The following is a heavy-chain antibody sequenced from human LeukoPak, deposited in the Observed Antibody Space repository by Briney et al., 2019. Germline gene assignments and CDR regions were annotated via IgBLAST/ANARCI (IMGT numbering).Heavy chain of an antibody. CDR3: ARDRYYYDTSGSIRFDY. CDR2: IYTSGNT. V-gene: IGHV4-4*07. J-gene: IGHJ4*02. D-gene: IGHD3-22*01. CDR1: GGSISSYY. Sequence: TPSETLSLTCSVSGGSISSYYWSWIRQPAGKGLEWIGRIYTSGNTNYNPSLKSRVTMSVDTSKNRFSLKLSSVTAADTAVCYCARDRYYYDTSGSIRFDYWGQGTLVTASS.